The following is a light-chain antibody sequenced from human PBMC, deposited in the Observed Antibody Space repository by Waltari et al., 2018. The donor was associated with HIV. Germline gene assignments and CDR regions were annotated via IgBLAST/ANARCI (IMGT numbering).Light chain of an antibody. CDR3: QAWDSSAAVV. CDR1: KMEKND. Sequence: SYDLIQPPSVSMSPGQTASITCSGDKMEKNDVRWYQQKPGQSPVLLIYQDTKRPSGFPERFSGSNSGNTATLTISGTQAMDEADYYCQAWDSSAAVVFGGGTKLTVL. CDR2: QDT. V-gene: IGLV3-1*01. J-gene: IGLJ2*01.